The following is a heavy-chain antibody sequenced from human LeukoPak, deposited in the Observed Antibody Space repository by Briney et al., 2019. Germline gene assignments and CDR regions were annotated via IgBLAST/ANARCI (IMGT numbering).Heavy chain of an antibody. J-gene: IGHJ4*02. CDR2: IKQDGGEK. D-gene: IGHD2-2*01. Sequence: GGSLRLSCAASGFTFSTYWMNWVRQAPGKGLEWVANIKQDGGEKYYVDSVKGRFTIPRDNAKSSLYLQMNSLRAEDTAVYYCASPYCSSTSCSTLHDYWGQGTLVTVSS. CDR3: ASPYCSSTSCSTLHDY. V-gene: IGHV3-7*01. CDR1: GFTFSTYW.